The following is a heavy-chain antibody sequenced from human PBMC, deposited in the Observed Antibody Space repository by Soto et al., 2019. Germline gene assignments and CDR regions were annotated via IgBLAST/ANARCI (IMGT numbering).Heavy chain of an antibody. CDR3: AKDGLAVVRGVNAYYYYGMAV. V-gene: IGHV3-23*01. CDR1: GFTFSSYA. J-gene: IGHJ6*02. Sequence: EVQLLESGGGLVQPGGSLRLSCAASGFTFSSYAMSWVRQAPGKGLEWVSAISGSGGSTYYADSVKGRFTISRDNPKNTLYLQMNSLRAEDTSVYYCAKDGLAVVRGVNAYYYYGMAVWGQGATVTVSS. CDR2: ISGSGGST. D-gene: IGHD3-10*01.